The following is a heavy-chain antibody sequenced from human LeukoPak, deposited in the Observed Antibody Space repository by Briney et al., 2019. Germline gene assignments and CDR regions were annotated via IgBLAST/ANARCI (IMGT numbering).Heavy chain of an antibody. D-gene: IGHD5-24*01. CDR1: GGSISSYY. Sequence: PSETLSLTCTVSGGSISSYYWSWIRQPPGKGLEWIGSIYYSGSTYYNPSLKSRVTISVDTSKNQFSLKLSSVTAADTAVCYCARGLEGLSSYYYYYYTDVWGKGTTVTVSS. CDR3: ARGLEGLSSYYYYYYTDV. J-gene: IGHJ6*03. CDR2: IYYSGST. V-gene: IGHV4-59*12.